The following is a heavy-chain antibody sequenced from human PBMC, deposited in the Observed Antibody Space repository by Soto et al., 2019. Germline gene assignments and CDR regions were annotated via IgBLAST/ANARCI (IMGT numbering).Heavy chain of an antibody. CDR3: EKGGWGSEWGY. V-gene: IGHV3-23*01. J-gene: IGHJ4*02. CDR1: GFTFAKNT. Sequence: EVPLLESGGGLVQPGGSLRLSCKASGFTFAKNTMSWVRQAPGKGLEWVSSITDSGVNTYYADSVKGRFTISRDNSKNSLYVQMNSLRGEDMAPYYGEKGGWGSEWGYWGQGTLVTVSS. CDR2: ITDSGVNT. D-gene: IGHD3-3*01.